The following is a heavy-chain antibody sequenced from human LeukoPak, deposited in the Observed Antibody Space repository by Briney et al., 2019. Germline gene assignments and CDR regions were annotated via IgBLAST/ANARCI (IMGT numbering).Heavy chain of an antibody. V-gene: IGHV3-21*01. Sequence: GGSLRLSCSASGFTFSDYDMNWVRQAPGKGPEWVSPISYLSSHVYYGDSVKGRFSISRDNAKNSLHLQMNSLGAEDTAIYYCGRAFPPLRTSSAGDLWGQGILVTVSS. J-gene: IGHJ4*02. D-gene: IGHD3-16*01. CDR2: ISYLSSHV. CDR1: GFTFSDYD. CDR3: GRAFPPLRTSSAGDL.